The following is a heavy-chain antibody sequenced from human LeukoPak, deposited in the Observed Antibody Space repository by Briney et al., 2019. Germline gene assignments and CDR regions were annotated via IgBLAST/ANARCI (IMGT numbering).Heavy chain of an antibody. D-gene: IGHD4-23*01. V-gene: IGHV5-51*01. CDR3: ARGGNPYYFDY. CDR1: GYSFISYC. J-gene: IGHJ4*02. Sequence: GGSLKISCKGSGYSFISYCVGWLRRLPGKGLEWMEIIYPGDSDTRYSPSFQGQVTISADKSISTAYLQWSSLKASDTAMYYCARGGNPYYFDYWGQGTLVTVSS. CDR2: IYPGDSDT.